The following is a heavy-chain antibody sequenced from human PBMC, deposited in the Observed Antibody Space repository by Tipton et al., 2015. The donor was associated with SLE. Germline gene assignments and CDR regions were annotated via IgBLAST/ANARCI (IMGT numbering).Heavy chain of an antibody. CDR3: AKDEGWFGEGVYYFDY. CDR2: IRYDGSNK. CDR1: GFTFSSYG. V-gene: IGHV3-30*02. D-gene: IGHD3-10*01. Sequence: SLRLSCAASGFTFSSYGMHWVRQAPGKGLEWVAFIRYDGSNKYYADSVKGRFTISRDNSKNTLYLQMNSLRAEDTAVYYCAKDEGWFGEGVYYFDYWGQGTLVTVSS. J-gene: IGHJ4*02.